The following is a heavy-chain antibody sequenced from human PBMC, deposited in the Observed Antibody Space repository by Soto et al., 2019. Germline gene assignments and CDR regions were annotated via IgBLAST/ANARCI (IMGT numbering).Heavy chain of an antibody. CDR3: ARQGFGARHGLVDV. CDR2: VHHSWGS. CDR1: GGSISSYY. J-gene: IGHJ6*02. Sequence: QVQLQESGPGLVKPSETLSLSCTVSGGSISSYYWSWIRQPPGRGMEWIGYVHHSWGSTYNTSLQSRVAISLDTSKRQFSLKLTSVTATDTAVYYCARQGFGARHGLVDVWGQGTTVTVSS. V-gene: IGHV4-59*08. D-gene: IGHD3-10*01.